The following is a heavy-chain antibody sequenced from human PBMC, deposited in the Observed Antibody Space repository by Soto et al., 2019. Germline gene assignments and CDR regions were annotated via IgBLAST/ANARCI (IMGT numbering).Heavy chain of an antibody. Sequence: SQTLSLTCAISGDSVSSNSAAWNWIRQSPSRGLEWLGRTYYRSKWHNDYAVSVKSRITINPDTSKNQFSLQLNSVTPEDTAVYYCAREAEMATIPAYYYYGMDVWGQGTTVTVSS. D-gene: IGHD5-12*01. V-gene: IGHV6-1*01. CDR2: TYYRSKWHN. CDR1: GDSVSSNSAA. CDR3: AREAEMATIPAYYYYGMDV. J-gene: IGHJ6*02.